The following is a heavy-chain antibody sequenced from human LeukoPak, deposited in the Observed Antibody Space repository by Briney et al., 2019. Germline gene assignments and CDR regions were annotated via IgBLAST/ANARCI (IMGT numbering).Heavy chain of an antibody. J-gene: IGHJ4*02. CDR3: ARHLVWGGSSSSLGY. CDR2: VTGSSRAI. D-gene: IGHD6-6*01. Sequence: GGSLRLSCAASGFTFSSYAMSWVRQAPGKGLEWLSFVTGSSRAIYYADSVQGRFTISRDNAENSLYLQMNSLRVEDTAIYYCARHLVWGGSSSSLGYWGQGTLVTVSS. V-gene: IGHV3-48*01. CDR1: GFTFSSYA.